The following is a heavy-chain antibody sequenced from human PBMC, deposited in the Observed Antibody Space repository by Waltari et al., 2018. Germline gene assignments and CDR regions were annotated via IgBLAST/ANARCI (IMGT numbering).Heavy chain of an antibody. Sequence: QVQLQQWGAGLLKPSETLSLTCAVYGGSFSGYYWSWIRQPPGKGLEWIGEINHSGSTNYNPSLKSRVTISVDTSKNQFSLKLSSVTAADTAVYYCARRVPRAFFDYWGQGTLVTVSS. CDR2: INHSGST. J-gene: IGHJ4*02. CDR1: GGSFSGYY. CDR3: ARRVPRAFFDY. V-gene: IGHV4-34*01. D-gene: IGHD3-10*01.